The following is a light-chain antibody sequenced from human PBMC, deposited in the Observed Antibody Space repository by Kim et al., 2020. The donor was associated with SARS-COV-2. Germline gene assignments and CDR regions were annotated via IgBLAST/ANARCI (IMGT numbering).Light chain of an antibody. CDR1: HSVTSS. Sequence: EIVLTQSPATLSLSPGERATLSCRASHSVTSSLAWYQQKRGQAPRLLIYDASNRATGISARFSGSGSGTDFTLTISSLEPEDFAVYYCLQRKNWPLTFGGGTKVDIK. V-gene: IGKV3-11*01. CDR2: DAS. J-gene: IGKJ4*01. CDR3: LQRKNWPLT.